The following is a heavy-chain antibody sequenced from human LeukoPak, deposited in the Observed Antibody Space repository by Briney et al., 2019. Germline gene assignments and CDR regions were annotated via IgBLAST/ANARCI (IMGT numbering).Heavy chain of an antibody. J-gene: IGHJ4*02. V-gene: IGHV4-4*07. CDR1: GGSISSYY. D-gene: IGHD3-10*01. Sequence: TSETLSLTCTVSGGSISSYYWNWIRQPAGKGLEWIGRIYSSGSTNYNPSLKSRVTMSVDTSKNQFSLKLNSVTAADTAVYYWARGGVITGLDYWGQGTLVTVSS. CDR2: IYSSGST. CDR3: ARGGVITGLDY.